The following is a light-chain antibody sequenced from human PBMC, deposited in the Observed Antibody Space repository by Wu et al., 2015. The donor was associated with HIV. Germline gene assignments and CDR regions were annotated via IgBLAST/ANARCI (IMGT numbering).Light chain of an antibody. CDR3: QQYNTYSRT. CDR1: QSIDRF. Sequence: DIQLTQSPSTLSASVGDRVTITCRASQSIDRFLAWYQQKPGKAPYLLIYSASILETGVPSRFSGSGSGTEFTLTISGLQPDDFATYYCQQYNTYSRTFGQGTKVDIK. V-gene: IGKV1-5*03. CDR2: SAS. J-gene: IGKJ1*01.